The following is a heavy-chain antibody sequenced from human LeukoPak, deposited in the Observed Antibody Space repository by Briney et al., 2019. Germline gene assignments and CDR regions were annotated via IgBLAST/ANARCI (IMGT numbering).Heavy chain of an antibody. D-gene: IGHD1-26*01. Sequence: PGGSLRLSCAASGFTFSSYSMNWVRQAPGKGLEWVSSISSSSSYIYYADSVKGRFTISRDNAKNSLYLQMNSLRAEDTAVYYCARAGWGSVTMEVGATKVDYYYGMDVWGQGTTVTVSS. V-gene: IGHV3-21*01. J-gene: IGHJ6*02. CDR2: ISSSSSYI. CDR3: ARAGWGSVTMEVGATKVDYYYGMDV. CDR1: GFTFSSYS.